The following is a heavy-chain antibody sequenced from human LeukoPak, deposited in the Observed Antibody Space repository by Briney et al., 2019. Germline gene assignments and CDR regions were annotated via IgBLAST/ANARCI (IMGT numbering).Heavy chain of an antibody. V-gene: IGHV3-30*18. D-gene: IGHD3-9*01. CDR1: GFTFSSYG. CDR2: ISYDGSNK. J-gene: IGHJ4*02. Sequence: TGRSLRLSCAASGFTFSSYGMHWVRQAPGKGLEWVAVISYDGSNKYYADSVKDRFTISRDNSKNPLYLQMNSLSAEDTAVYYCAKDQGDFDWLPPFDYWGQGTLVTVSS. CDR3: AKDQGDFDWLPPFDY.